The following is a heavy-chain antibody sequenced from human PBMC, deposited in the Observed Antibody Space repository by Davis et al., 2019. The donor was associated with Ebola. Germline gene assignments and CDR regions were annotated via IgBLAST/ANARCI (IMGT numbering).Heavy chain of an antibody. CDR3: ARDGYCSSTSCPRGALYYYYGMDV. CDR1: GFTVSSNY. J-gene: IGHJ6*02. Sequence: GESLKIFCAASGFTVSSNYMSWVRQAPGKGLEWVSVIYSGGSTYYADSVKGRFTISRDNSKNTLYLQMNSLRAEDTAVYYCARDGYCSSTSCPRGALYYYYGMDVWGQGTTVTVSS. V-gene: IGHV3-66*01. D-gene: IGHD2-2*01. CDR2: IYSGGST.